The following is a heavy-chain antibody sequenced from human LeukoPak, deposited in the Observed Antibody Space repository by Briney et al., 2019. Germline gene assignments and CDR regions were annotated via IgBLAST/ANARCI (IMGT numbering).Heavy chain of an antibody. V-gene: IGHV3-48*01. D-gene: IGHD3-10*01. CDR1: GFTFSSHD. J-gene: IGHJ4*02. CDR2: ISSGSGTI. Sequence: PGGSLRLSCAASGFTFSSHDMNWVRQAPGKGQEWVSYISSGSGTIYYADSVKGRFTISRDNAKNSLYLQMNSLRAEDTAVYYCARDGQDYGSGSSFDYWGQGTLVTVSS. CDR3: ARDGQDYGSGSSFDY.